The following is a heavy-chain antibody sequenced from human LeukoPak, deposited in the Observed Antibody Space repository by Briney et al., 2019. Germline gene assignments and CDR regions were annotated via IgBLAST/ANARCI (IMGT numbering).Heavy chain of an antibody. CDR1: GYTFTSYD. D-gene: IGHD3-10*01. CDR3: ATSLWFGELSLFDY. CDR2: MNPNSGNT. Sequence: ASVKVSCKASGYTFTSYDINWVRQATGQGLEWMGWMNPNSGNTGYAQKLQGRVTMTTDTSTSTAYMELRSLRSDDTAVYYCATSLWFGELSLFDYWGQGTLVTVSS. J-gene: IGHJ4*02. V-gene: IGHV1-8*01.